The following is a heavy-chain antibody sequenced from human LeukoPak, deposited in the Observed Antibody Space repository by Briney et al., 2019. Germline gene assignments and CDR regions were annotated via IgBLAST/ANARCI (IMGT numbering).Heavy chain of an antibody. CDR2: ISGSGGST. CDR3: ARLRGQLPTGDWFDP. CDR1: GFTSVNYA. V-gene: IGHV3-23*01. J-gene: IGHJ5*02. Sequence: GGSLRLSCAATGFTSVNYAMSWVRQAPGKGLEWVSAISGSGGSTYYADSVKGRFTISRDNSKNTLYLQMNSLRAEDTAVYYCARLRGQLPTGDWFDPWGQGTLVTVS. D-gene: IGHD2-2*01.